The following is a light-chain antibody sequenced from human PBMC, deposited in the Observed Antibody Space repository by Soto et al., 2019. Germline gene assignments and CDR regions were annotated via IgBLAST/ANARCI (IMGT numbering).Light chain of an antibody. CDR2: RAS. V-gene: IGKV1-5*03. Sequence: DIQMTQSPSTLSASLGDRVTITCRASQSINSWLAWYQQKPGKAPKLLIYRASTLESGVPSRFSGSESGTEFSLTISSLQPDDFAPYYCQQYNTYPWTFGQGTKVEIK. CDR3: QQYNTYPWT. CDR1: QSINSW. J-gene: IGKJ1*01.